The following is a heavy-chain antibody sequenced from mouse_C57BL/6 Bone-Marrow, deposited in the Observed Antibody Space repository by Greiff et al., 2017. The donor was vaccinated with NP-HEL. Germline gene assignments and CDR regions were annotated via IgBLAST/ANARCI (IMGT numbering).Heavy chain of an antibody. Sequence: QVQLQQSGPELVKPGASVKISCKASGYAFSSSWMNWVKQRPGTGLEWIGRIYPGDGDTNYNGKFKGKATLTADKSSSTAYMQLSSLTSEDSAVYFCARRGLYDYDGFAYWGQGTLVTVSA. D-gene: IGHD2-4*01. J-gene: IGHJ3*01. CDR3: ARRGLYDYDGFAY. CDR2: IYPGDGDT. CDR1: GYAFSSSW. V-gene: IGHV1-82*01.